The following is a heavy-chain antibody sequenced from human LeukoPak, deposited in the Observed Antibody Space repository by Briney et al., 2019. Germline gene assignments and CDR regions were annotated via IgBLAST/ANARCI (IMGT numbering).Heavy chain of an antibody. D-gene: IGHD6-13*01. CDR3: AKDLGIAEY. Sequence: GRSLRLSCAASGFTFSSYGMHWVRQAPGKGLEWVAVIWYDGSNKYYADSVKGRFTISRDNSKNTLYLQMNSLRAEDTAVYYCAKDLGIAEYWGRGTLVTVSS. V-gene: IGHV3-33*06. CDR2: IWYDGSNK. J-gene: IGHJ4*02. CDR1: GFTFSSYG.